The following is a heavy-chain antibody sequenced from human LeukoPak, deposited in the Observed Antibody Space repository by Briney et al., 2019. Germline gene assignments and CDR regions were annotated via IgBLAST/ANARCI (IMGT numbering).Heavy chain of an antibody. D-gene: IGHD2-2*01. V-gene: IGHV1-69*02. Sequence: ASVKVSCKASGGTFSSYTISWVRQAPGQGLEWMGRIIPILGIANYAQKFQGRVTITADKSTSTAYMELSSLRSEDTAVYYCARGYCSSTSCYRDALDIWGQGTMVTVSS. J-gene: IGHJ3*02. CDR2: IIPILGIA. CDR1: GGTFSSYT. CDR3: ARGYCSSTSCYRDALDI.